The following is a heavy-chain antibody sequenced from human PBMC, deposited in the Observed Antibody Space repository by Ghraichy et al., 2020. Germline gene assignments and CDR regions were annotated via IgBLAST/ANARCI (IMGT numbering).Heavy chain of an antibody. CDR2: ISYDGANK. CDR1: GFSFSRYG. D-gene: IGHD3-22*01. V-gene: IGHV3-30*18. CDR3: AKNYDTTGFYTRGNYYGMDV. J-gene: IGHJ6*02. Sequence: GGSLRLSCAASGFSFSRYGMYWVRQAPGKGLEWVAFISYDGANKYYGDSVRGRCTISRDSSKSTVYLQMNSLRTEDTAVYYCAKNYDTTGFYTRGNYYGMDVWGQGTTVTVSS.